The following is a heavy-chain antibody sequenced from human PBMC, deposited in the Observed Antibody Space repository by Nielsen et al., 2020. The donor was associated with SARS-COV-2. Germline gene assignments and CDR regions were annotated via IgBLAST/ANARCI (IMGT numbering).Heavy chain of an antibody. CDR3: ARDGYIEGRLAYYYYGMDV. CDR2: INPSGSGT. Sequence: GESLKISCSASGFTFSSTWMDWVRQAPGQGLVWVSRINPSGSGTAYADSVKGRFAVSRDNAENTVVLQIHSLRVEDTAVYYCARDGYIEGRLAYYYYGMDVWGQGTTVTVSS. V-gene: IGHV3-74*01. D-gene: IGHD3-3*02. CDR1: GFTFSSTW. J-gene: IGHJ6*02.